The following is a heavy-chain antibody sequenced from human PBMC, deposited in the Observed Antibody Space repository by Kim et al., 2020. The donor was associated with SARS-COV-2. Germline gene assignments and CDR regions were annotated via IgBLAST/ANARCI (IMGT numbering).Heavy chain of an antibody. V-gene: IGHV4-59*01. D-gene: IGHD6-13*01. CDR3: ARSSIAAAGPLDY. J-gene: IGHJ4*02. Sequence: NPSLKSRVTITVHTSKNQFSLKLSSVTAADTAVYYCARSSIAAAGPLDYWGQGTLVTVSS.